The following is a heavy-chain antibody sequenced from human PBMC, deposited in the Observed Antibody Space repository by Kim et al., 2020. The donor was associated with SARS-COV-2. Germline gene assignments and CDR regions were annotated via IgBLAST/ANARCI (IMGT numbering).Heavy chain of an antibody. J-gene: IGHJ4*02. CDR1: GFTFDDYA. CDR3: AKDILGPSAMVRGVIGWGFFDY. CDR2: ISWNSGSI. D-gene: IGHD3-10*01. Sequence: GGSLRLYCAASGFTFDDYAMHWVRQAPGKGLEWVSGISWNSGSIGYADSVKGRFTISRDNAKNSLYLQMNSLRAEDTALYYCAKDILGPSAMVRGVIGWGFFDYWGQGTLVTVSS. V-gene: IGHV3-9*01.